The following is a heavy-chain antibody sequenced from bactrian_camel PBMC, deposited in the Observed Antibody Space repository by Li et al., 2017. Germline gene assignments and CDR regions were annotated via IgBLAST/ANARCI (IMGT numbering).Heavy chain of an antibody. CDR3: AADCKWIGGYFVGYNH. D-gene: IGHD7*01. V-gene: IGHV3S53*01. Sequence: HVQLVESGGDSVQAGGSLKLSCATSGYVFGRHCMGWFRQAPGQSREAVAAIGKDGSTNYAASVKGRFTISKDVAKNTLHLEMNSLKPEDTAMYYCAADCKWIGGYFVGYNHWGQGTQVTVS. J-gene: IGHJ4*01. CDR2: IGKDGST. CDR1: GYVFGRHC.